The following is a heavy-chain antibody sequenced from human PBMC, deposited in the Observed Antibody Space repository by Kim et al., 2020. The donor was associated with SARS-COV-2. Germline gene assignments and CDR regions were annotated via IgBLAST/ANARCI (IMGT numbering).Heavy chain of an antibody. J-gene: IGHJ4*01. CDR3: ARVRRDIVGATIHFDY. V-gene: IGHV3-48*03. D-gene: IGHD1-26*01. Sequence: GGSLRLSCAASGFTFSSYEMNWVRQAPGKGLEWVSYISSSGSTIYYADSVKGRFTISRDNAKNSLYLQMNSLRAEDTAVYYCARVRRDIVGATIHFDYWGQGTLVTVSS. CDR2: ISSSGSTI. CDR1: GFTFSSYE.